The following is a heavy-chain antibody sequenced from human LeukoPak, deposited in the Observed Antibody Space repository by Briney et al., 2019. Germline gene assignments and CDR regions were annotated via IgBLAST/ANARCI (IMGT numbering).Heavy chain of an antibody. CDR3: TKENDWGLLGY. CDR1: GFTFDDYA. D-gene: IGHD7-27*01. CDR2: ISSGYNT. V-gene: IGHV3-23*01. Sequence: GGSLRLSCAASGFTFDDYAMHWVRQAPGKGLEWVSTISSGYNTYYTDSVKGRFTISRDNSKNTLYLQMNSLGAEDTAVYYCTKENDWGLLGYWGQGTLVTVSS. J-gene: IGHJ4*02.